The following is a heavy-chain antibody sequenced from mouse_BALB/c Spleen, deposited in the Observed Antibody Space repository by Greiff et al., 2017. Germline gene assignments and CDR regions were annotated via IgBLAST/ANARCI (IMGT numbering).Heavy chain of an antibody. CDR2: ISSGGST. CDR1: GFTFSSYA. Sequence: EVKVEESGGGLVKPGGSLKLSCAASGFTFSSYAMSWVRQTPEKRLEWVASISSGGSTYYPDSVKGRFTISRDNARNILYLQMSSLRSEDTAMYYCARGPIYYDYDGFAYWGQGTLVTVSA. CDR3: ARGPIYYDYDGFAY. V-gene: IGHV5-6-5*01. J-gene: IGHJ3*01. D-gene: IGHD2-4*01.